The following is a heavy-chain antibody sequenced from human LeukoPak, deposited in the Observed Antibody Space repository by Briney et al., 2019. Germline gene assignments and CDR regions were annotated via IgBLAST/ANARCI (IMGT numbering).Heavy chain of an antibody. J-gene: IGHJ4*02. D-gene: IGHD3-3*01. CDR1: GFTFSDYY. CDR2: ISSSSSYT. CDR3: ARGRKWSSTYYDFWSGYYPDYFDY. Sequence: GGSLRLSCAASGFTFSDYYMSWIRQAPEKGLEWVSYISSSSSYTNYADSVKGRFTISRDNAKNSLYLQMNSLRAEDTAVYYCARGRKWSSTYYDFWSGYYPDYFDYWGQGTLVTVSS. V-gene: IGHV3-11*06.